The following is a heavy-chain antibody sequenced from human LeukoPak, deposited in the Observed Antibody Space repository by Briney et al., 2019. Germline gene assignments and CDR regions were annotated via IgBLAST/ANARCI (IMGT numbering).Heavy chain of an antibody. Sequence: GASVKVSCKASGYTFTSYGISWVRQAPGQGLEWMGWISAYNGNTNYAQKLQGRVTMTTDTSTSTAYMELRSLRSDDTAVYYCARDSLGDDSSGYYLYFDYWGQGTLVTVSS. CDR3: ARDSLGDDSSGYYLYFDY. V-gene: IGHV1-18*01. D-gene: IGHD3-22*01. CDR1: GYTFTSYG. CDR2: ISAYNGNT. J-gene: IGHJ4*02.